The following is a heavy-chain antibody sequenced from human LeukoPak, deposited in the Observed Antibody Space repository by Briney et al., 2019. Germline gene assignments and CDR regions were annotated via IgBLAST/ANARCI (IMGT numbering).Heavy chain of an antibody. CDR1: GFTFSRYG. Sequence: PGGSLRLSCAASGFTFSRYGMHWVCQAPGKGLEWVAVISYDGSNKYYADSVKGRFTISRDNSKNTLYLQMNSLRAEDTAVYYCAKSPSYGSGSYYGYWGQGTLVTVSS. CDR2: ISYDGSNK. J-gene: IGHJ4*02. D-gene: IGHD3-10*01. V-gene: IGHV3-30*18. CDR3: AKSPSYGSGSYYGY.